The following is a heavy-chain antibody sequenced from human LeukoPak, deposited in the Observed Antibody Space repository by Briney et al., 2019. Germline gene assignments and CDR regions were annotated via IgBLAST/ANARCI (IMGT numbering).Heavy chain of an antibody. Sequence: PSETLSLTCTVSGGSISSYYWSWIRQPAGKGLEWIGRIYTSGSTNYNPSLKSRVTMSVDTSKNQFSLKLSSVTAADTAVYYCARGRYSSSWREGGFDYWGQGTLVTVSS. CDR1: GGSISSYY. J-gene: IGHJ4*02. CDR3: ARGRYSSSWREGGFDY. D-gene: IGHD6-13*01. CDR2: IYTSGST. V-gene: IGHV4-4*07.